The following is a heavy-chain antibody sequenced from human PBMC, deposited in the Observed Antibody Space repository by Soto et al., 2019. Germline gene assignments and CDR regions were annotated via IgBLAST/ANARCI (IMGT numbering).Heavy chain of an antibody. CDR2: IYYNGFT. CDR1: GGSISSSRYY. Sequence: SETLSLTFTVSGGSISSSRYYWGWIRQPPGKGLEWIGSIYYNGFTYYNPSLKSRVTISVDTSRNQFSLKLNSVTTADTAVYFCARKDDFWSGSGSFDPWGQGTLVTVSS. J-gene: IGHJ5*02. CDR3: ARKDDFWSGSGSFDP. V-gene: IGHV4-39*01. D-gene: IGHD3-3*01.